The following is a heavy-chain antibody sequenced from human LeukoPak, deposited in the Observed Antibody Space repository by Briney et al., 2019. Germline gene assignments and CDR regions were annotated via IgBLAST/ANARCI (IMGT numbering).Heavy chain of an antibody. CDR1: GYSISSGYY. D-gene: IGHD3-3*01. J-gene: IGHJ4*02. CDR2: IYHSGST. V-gene: IGHV4-38-2*02. Sequence: SETLSLTCTVSGYSISSGYYWGWIRQPPGKGLEWIGSIYHSGSTYYNPSLKSRVTISVDTSKNQFSLRLSSVTAADTAVYYCARGSDFWSGYHFDYWGQGTLVTVSS. CDR3: ARGSDFWSGYHFDY.